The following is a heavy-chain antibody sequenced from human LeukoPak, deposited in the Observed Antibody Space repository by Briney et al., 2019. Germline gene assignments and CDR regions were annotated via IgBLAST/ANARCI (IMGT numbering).Heavy chain of an antibody. J-gene: IGHJ5*02. V-gene: IGHV3-7*01. Sequence: GGSLRLSCAASGFTFSNFWMSWVRQAPGKGLEWVANIKYDGSEKYYVDSVKGRFTISRDNATNSLYLQMNNLRDEDTAFYFCARGGYGAPDAWGQGTLVTVSS. CDR2: IKYDGSEK. D-gene: IGHD5-12*01. CDR1: GFTFSNFW. CDR3: ARGGYGAPDA.